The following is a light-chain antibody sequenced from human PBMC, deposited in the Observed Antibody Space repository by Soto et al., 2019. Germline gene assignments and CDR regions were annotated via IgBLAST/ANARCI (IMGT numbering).Light chain of an antibody. Sequence: EIVLTQSPGTLSLSPGEGATLSCRASQILSSNYLAWYHQKPGQAPRLLIYGASTRATGIPARFSGSGSETDFTLTISSLRSEDSAVYHCQQYNNWPITFGQGTRLEIK. J-gene: IGKJ5*01. CDR2: GAS. CDR1: QILSSN. V-gene: IGKV3-15*01. CDR3: QQYNNWPIT.